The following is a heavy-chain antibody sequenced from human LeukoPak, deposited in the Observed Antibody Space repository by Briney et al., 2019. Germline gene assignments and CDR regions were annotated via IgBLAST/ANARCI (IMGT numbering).Heavy chain of an antibody. CDR3: ARELEGYDFWSGYYVYYMDV. J-gene: IGHJ6*03. CDR2: IKQDGSEK. V-gene: IGHV3-7*01. Sequence: GGSLSLSCAASGFTFSSYCMSWVRQAPGKGLEWVANIKQDGSEKYYVDSVKGRLTISRDNAKNSLYLQMNSLRAEDTAVYYCARELEGYDFWSGYYVYYMDVWGKGTTVTISS. CDR1: GFTFSSYC. D-gene: IGHD3-3*01.